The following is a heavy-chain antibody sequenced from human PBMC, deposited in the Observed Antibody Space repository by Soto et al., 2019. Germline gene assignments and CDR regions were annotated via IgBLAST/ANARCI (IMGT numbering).Heavy chain of an antibody. Sequence: SVKVSCKASGGSFTNFAISWVRQAPGQALEWMGGIIPIFATGNYAQKFQGRVTVTADGSTSTAYMELSSLTSDDTAVYFCARGKSLGHGVGITFYDYWGQGTLVTVSS. D-gene: IGHD3-16*01. CDR3: ARGKSLGHGVGITFYDY. V-gene: IGHV1-69*13. J-gene: IGHJ4*02. CDR1: GGSFTNFA. CDR2: IIPIFATG.